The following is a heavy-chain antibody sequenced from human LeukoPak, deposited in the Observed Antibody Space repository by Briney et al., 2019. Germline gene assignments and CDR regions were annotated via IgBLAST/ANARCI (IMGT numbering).Heavy chain of an antibody. CDR2: ISSSSSYI. D-gene: IGHD6-19*01. CDR1: GFTFSSYX. V-gene: IGHV3-21*01. Sequence: GGSXXXXCAASGFTFSSYXMNWVRXAPGKGXEWVSSISSSSSYIYYADSVKGRFTISRDNAKNSLYLQMNSLRAEDTAVYYCARDHRNDSSGWHEFVCWGQGTLVTVSS. J-gene: IGHJ4*02. CDR3: ARDHRNDSSGWHEFVC.